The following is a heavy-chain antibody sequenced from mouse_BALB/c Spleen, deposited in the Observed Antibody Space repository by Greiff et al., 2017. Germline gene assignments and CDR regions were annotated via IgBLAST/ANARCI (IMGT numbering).Heavy chain of an antibody. V-gene: IGHV1-77*01. J-gene: IGHJ4*01. D-gene: IGHD1-1*01. CDR3: ANYYGSSYGNAMDY. Sequence: VQLQQSGAELARPGASVKLSCKASGYTFTDYYINWVKQRTGQGLEWIGEIYPGSGNTYYNEKFKGKATLTADKSSSTAYMQLSSLTSEDSAVYFCANYYGSSYGNAMDYWGQGTSVTVSS. CDR2: IYPGSGNT. CDR1: GYTFTDYY.